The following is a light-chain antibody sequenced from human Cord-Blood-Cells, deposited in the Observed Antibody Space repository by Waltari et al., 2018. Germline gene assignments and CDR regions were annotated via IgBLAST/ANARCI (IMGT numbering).Light chain of an antibody. CDR3: CSYAGSYTLV. CDR1: SSDVGGYNY. CDR2: DVS. J-gene: IGLJ1*01. Sequence: QSALTQPRSVSGPPGQSVTISCTGTSSDVGGYNYVSWYQQHPGKAPKLMIYDVSKRPSWVPDRFSGSKSGNTASLTISGLQAEDEADYYCCSYAGSYTLVFGTGTKVTVL. V-gene: IGLV2-11*01.